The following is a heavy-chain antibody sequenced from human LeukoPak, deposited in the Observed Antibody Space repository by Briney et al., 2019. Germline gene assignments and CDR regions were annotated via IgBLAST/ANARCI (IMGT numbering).Heavy chain of an antibody. V-gene: IGHV4-4*07. J-gene: IGHJ6*03. CDR1: GGSISSYY. D-gene: IGHD4-17*01. CDR3: ARANGDPLYYYYYMDV. CDR2: IYISGST. Sequence: SETLSLTCTVSGGSISSYYWSWIRQPAGKGLEWIGRIYISGSTNYNPSLKSRVTMSVDTSKNQFSLKLSSVTAADTAVYYCARANGDPLYYYYYMDVWGKGTTVTISS.